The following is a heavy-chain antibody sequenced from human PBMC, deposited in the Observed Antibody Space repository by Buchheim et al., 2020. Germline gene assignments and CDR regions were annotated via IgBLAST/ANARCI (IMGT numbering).Heavy chain of an antibody. D-gene: IGHD6-19*01. J-gene: IGHJ6*02. Sequence: QVQLVESGGGVVQPGRSLRLSCAASGFTFSSYGMHWVRQAPGKGLEWVAVISYDGSNKYYADSVKGRFTISRDNSKNTLYLQMNSLRAEDTAVYYCAKDLAVAGTSSYYYYGMDVWGQGTT. CDR3: AKDLAVAGTSSYYYYGMDV. CDR2: ISYDGSNK. V-gene: IGHV3-30*18. CDR1: GFTFSSYG.